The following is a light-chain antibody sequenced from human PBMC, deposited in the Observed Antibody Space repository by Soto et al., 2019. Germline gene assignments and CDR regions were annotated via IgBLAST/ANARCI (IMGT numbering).Light chain of an antibody. CDR3: SSFTTTSTNV. CDR1: SSDVGSDNL. Sequence: QSALTQPASVSGSPGQSITISCTGTSSDVGSDNLVSWYQQHPGRAPKLIIYEVTNRPSGVSDRFSGSKSGNTASLTISGLQAEDEADYYCSSFTTTSTNVFGTGTKLTVL. CDR2: EVT. V-gene: IGLV2-14*01. J-gene: IGLJ1*01.